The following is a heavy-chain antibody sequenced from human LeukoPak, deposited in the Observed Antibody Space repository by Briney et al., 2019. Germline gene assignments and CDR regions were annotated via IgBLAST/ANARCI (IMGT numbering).Heavy chain of an antibody. Sequence: SETLSLTCTVSGGSISSYYWSWIRQPAGKELEWIGRIYTSGSTNYNPPLKSRVTMSVDTSKNQFSLKLSSVTAADTAVYYCARERAAYGSGYYYYMDVWGKGTTVTISS. D-gene: IGHD3-10*01. CDR1: GGSISSYY. CDR2: IYTSGST. CDR3: ARERAAYGSGYYYYMDV. J-gene: IGHJ6*03. V-gene: IGHV4-4*07.